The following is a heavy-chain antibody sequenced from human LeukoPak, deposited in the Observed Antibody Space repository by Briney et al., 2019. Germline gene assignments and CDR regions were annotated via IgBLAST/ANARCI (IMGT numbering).Heavy chain of an antibody. CDR3: ARAGLQQWLATA. CDR1: GYTFTSYG. J-gene: IGHJ5*02. D-gene: IGHD6-19*01. CDR2: ISAYNGNT. Sequence: ASVKVSCKASGYTFTSYGISWVRQAPGQGLEWMGWISAYNGNTNYAQKLQGRVTMTTDTSTSTAYMELSSLTSEDTAVYYCARAGLQQWLATAWGQGTLVTVSS. V-gene: IGHV1-18*01.